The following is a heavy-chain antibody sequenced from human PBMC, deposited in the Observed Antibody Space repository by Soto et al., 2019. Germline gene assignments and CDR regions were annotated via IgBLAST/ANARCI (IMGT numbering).Heavy chain of an antibody. V-gene: IGHV3-7*05. Sequence: EVQLVESGGGLVQPGGSLRLSCAASGFTFRNYWMSWVRQAPGKGLEWVANIKQDGSERHFVDSVKGRFTISRDYAQNSLFLQMNSLRAEDTAVYYCSRDDSSNSYDYCGPGTLVTVSS. D-gene: IGHD4-4*01. CDR2: IKQDGSER. CDR1: GFTFRNYW. J-gene: IGHJ4*02. CDR3: SRDDSSNSYDY.